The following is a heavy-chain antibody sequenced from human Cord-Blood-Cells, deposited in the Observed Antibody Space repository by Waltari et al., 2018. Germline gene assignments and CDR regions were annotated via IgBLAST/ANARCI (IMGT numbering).Heavy chain of an antibody. J-gene: IGHJ4*02. Sequence: QVQLQQWGAGLLKPSETLSLTCAVYGGSFSGYYWSWIRQPPGKGLEWIGEINHSGSTNDNPSLKSRVTISVDTSKNQFSLKLSSVTAADTAVYYCARGRDDFWSGYFDYWGQGTLVTVSS. CDR2: INHSGST. CDR1: GGSFSGYY. V-gene: IGHV4-34*01. D-gene: IGHD3-3*01. CDR3: ARGRDDFWSGYFDY.